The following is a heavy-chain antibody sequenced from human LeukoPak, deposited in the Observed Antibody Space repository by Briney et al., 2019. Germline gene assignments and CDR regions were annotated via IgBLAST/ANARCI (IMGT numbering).Heavy chain of an antibody. V-gene: IGHV3-48*03. Sequence: GGSLRLSCAASGFTFSSYEMNWVRQAPGKGLEWVSYISSSGSTIYYADSVKGRFTISRDNAKNSLYLQMNSLRAEDTAVYYCARGNVVGKKDNYFDSGGKETRVTVSS. D-gene: IGHD2-15*01. CDR2: ISSSGSTI. J-gene: IGHJ4*02. CDR1: GFTFSSYE. CDR3: ARGNVVGKKDNYFDS.